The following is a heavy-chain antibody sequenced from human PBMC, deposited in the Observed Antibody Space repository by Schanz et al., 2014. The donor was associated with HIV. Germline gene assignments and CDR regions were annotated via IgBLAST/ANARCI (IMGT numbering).Heavy chain of an antibody. J-gene: IGHJ4*02. Sequence: QVQPVQSGAEVKKPGSSVKVSCKASGATFSSNAINWVRQAPGQGLEFMGGIIPVFGTTNYAQKFQGRVTITADKSTSTAYMELSSLRSEDTAVYYCASDLNTPEIVVLLDYWGQGTLVTVSS. CDR3: ASDLNTPEIVVLLDY. V-gene: IGHV1-69*06. CDR2: IIPVFGTT. CDR1: GATFSSNA. D-gene: IGHD3-22*01.